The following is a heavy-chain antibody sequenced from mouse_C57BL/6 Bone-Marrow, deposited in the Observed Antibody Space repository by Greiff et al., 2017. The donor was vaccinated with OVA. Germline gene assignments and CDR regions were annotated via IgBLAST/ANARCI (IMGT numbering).Heavy chain of an antibody. CDR2: INPSSGYT. Sequence: VKLVESGAELARPGASVKMSCKASGYTFTSYTMHWVKQRPGQGLEWIGYINPSSGYTKYNQKFKDKATLTADKSSSTAYMQLSSLTSEDSAVYYCRYLAWFAYWGQGTLVTVSA. D-gene: IGHD5-5*01. J-gene: IGHJ3*01. V-gene: IGHV1-4*01. CDR3: RYLAWFAY. CDR1: GYTFTSYT.